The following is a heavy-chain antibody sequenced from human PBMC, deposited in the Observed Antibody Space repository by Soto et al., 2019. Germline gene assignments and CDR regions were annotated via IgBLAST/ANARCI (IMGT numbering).Heavy chain of an antibody. J-gene: IGHJ6*02. CDR2: INPSGGST. D-gene: IGHD1-26*01. V-gene: IGHV1-46*01. Sequence: ASVKVSCKASRYTFTNFYIHWLRQAPGQGLEWMGIINPSGGSTTYPQKFQGRVTMTRDTSTSTVHMELITLRSEDTAVYYCARSQVGRPVDVWGPGTTVTV. CDR3: ARSQVGRPVDV. CDR1: RYTFTNFY.